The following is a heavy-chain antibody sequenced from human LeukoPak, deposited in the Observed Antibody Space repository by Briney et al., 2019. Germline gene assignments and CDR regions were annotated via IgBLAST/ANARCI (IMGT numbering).Heavy chain of an antibody. Sequence: PSETLSLTCTVSGGSISSSSYYWGWIRQPPGKGLEWIGSIYYSGSTYYNPSLKSRVTISVDTSKNQFSLKLSSVTAADTAVYYCARHDTITFGGVIAYWGQGTLVTVSS. CDR2: IYYSGST. J-gene: IGHJ4*02. D-gene: IGHD3-16*02. CDR3: ARHDTITFGGVIAY. V-gene: IGHV4-39*01. CDR1: GGSISSSSYY.